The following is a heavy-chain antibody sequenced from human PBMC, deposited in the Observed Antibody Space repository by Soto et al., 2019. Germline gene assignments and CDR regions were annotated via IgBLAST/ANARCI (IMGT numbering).Heavy chain of an antibody. Sequence: PSETLSLTCTVSGASITQYYWNWIRQSPGKGLEWIVSVSSTGSTVFNPSLTSRVTVSLDTSKNQFSLTLNSVTAADTAVYYCARDKITGLFDYWGQGTLVTVS. D-gene: IGHD2-8*02. V-gene: IGHV4-59*01. CDR1: GASITQYY. J-gene: IGHJ4*02. CDR2: VSSTGST. CDR3: ARDKITGLFDY.